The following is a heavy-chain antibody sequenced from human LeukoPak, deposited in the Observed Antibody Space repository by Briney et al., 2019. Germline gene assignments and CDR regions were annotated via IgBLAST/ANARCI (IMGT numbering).Heavy chain of an antibody. J-gene: IGHJ5*02. V-gene: IGHV1-18*01. CDR1: GYTFTSYG. Sequence: WASVTVSCKASGYTFTSYGISWVRQAPGQGLEWMGWISAYNGNTNYAQKLQGRVTMTTDTSTSTAYMELRSLRSDDTAVYYCARSPVLLWFGGKPNWFDPWGQGTLVTVSS. CDR2: ISAYNGNT. D-gene: IGHD3-10*01. CDR3: ARSPVLLWFGGKPNWFDP.